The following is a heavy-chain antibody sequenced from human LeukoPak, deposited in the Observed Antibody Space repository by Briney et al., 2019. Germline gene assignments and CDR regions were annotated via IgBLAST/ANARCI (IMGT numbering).Heavy chain of an antibody. Sequence: GGSLRLSSAPSAFTFSSYATSGVRQAPRKGLEWGSAISSSGDSSNYADSVKGRFTISRDISKNTLYLQINTLRAEDTALYYCAKAMPCTSTICYRFDYWGRGTLVTVSS. J-gene: IGHJ4*02. CDR1: AFTFSSYA. D-gene: IGHD2-2*01. V-gene: IGHV3-23*01. CDR2: ISSSGDSS. CDR3: AKAMPCTSTICYRFDY.